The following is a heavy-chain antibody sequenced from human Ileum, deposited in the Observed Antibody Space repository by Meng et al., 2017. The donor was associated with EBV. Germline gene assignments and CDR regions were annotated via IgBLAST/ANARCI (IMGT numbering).Heavy chain of an antibody. Sequence: QVQLQVSGPGLGTPSGTLSPTCAVSGGSVSSGNWWSWVRQSPGKGLGWIGEIYQSGSTNYNPSLESRVTISLDKSENQLSLRLTSVTAADTAVYYCAREGGSFDILTGYDIWGQGTLVTVSS. V-gene: IGHV4-4*02. CDR2: IYQSGST. J-gene: IGHJ4*02. CDR3: AREGGSFDILTGYDI. D-gene: IGHD3-9*01. CDR1: GGSVSSGNW.